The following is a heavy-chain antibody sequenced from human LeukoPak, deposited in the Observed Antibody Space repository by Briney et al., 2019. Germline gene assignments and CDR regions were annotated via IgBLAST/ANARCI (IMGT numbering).Heavy chain of an antibody. CDR3: AKDSSSWYYFDY. CDR2: INPNSGGT. D-gene: IGHD6-13*01. J-gene: IGHJ4*02. CDR1: GYTSTGYY. V-gene: IGHV1-2*02. Sequence: ASVKVSCKASGYTSTGYYMHWVRQAPGQGLEWMGWINPNSGGTNYAQKFQGRVTMTRDTSISTAYMELSRLRSDDTAVYYCAKDSSSWYYFDYWGQGTLVTVSS.